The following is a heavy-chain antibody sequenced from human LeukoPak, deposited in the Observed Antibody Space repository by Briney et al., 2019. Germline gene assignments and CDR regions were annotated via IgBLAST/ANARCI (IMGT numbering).Heavy chain of an antibody. Sequence: PGGSLRLSCAASGFTFSSYGMHWVRQAPGKGLEWVSGISWNSGSIGYADSVKGRFTISRDNAKNSLYLQMNSLRGEDMALYYCAKGLVGSSIADFFDYWGQGILVTVSS. CDR2: ISWNSGSI. J-gene: IGHJ4*02. CDR1: GFTFSSYG. V-gene: IGHV3-9*03. D-gene: IGHD6-6*01. CDR3: AKGLVGSSIADFFDY.